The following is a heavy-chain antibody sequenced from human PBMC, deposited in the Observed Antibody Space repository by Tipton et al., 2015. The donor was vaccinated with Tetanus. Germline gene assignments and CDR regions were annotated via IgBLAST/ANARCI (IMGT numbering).Heavy chain of an antibody. D-gene: IGHD6-25*01. Sequence: LSLTCAVSGQSLSGHFWNWVRQAPGKGLEWVSSISSTTSYIYYADSVKGRFTISRDNTKSSLYLQMNSLTADDTAVYYCASGSTLDYWGLGTLVTVSS. CDR1: GQSLSGHF. J-gene: IGHJ4*02. CDR2: ISSTTSYI. V-gene: IGHV3-21*06. CDR3: ASGSTLDY.